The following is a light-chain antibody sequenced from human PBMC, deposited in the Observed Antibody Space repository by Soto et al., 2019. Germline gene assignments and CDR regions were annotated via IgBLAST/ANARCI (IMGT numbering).Light chain of an antibody. CDR2: SVS. V-gene: IGLV2-14*01. CDR1: SSDIGAYNH. J-gene: IGLJ1*01. Sequence: QSALTQPASVSGSPGQSLTISCSGTSSDIGAYNHVAWFQQFPGKTPKLVIYSVSDRPSGVSYRFSGSKSGNTASLTISGLQADDEADYYCISYTVSRSYVFGTGTQLTVL. CDR3: ISYTVSRSYV.